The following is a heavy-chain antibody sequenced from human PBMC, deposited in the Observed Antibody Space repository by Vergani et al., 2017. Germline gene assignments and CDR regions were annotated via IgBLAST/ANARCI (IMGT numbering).Heavy chain of an antibody. J-gene: IGHJ4*02. Sequence: QVQLQESGPGLVKPSETLSLTCTVSGGSVSSAGYYWSWIRQPAGKGLEWIGYIYYSGSTNYNPSLKSRVTISVDTSKNQFSLKLSSVTAADTAVYYCASHTGYCSSTSCRSLDYWGQGTLVTVSS. CDR1: GGSVSSAGYY. D-gene: IGHD2-2*01. CDR2: IYYSGST. CDR3: ASHTGYCSSTSCRSLDY. V-gene: IGHV4-61*10.